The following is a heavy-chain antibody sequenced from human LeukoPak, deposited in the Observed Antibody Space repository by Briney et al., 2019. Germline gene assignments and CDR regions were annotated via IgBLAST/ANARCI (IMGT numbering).Heavy chain of an antibody. CDR1: GVSISSGSYY. J-gene: IGHJ4*02. D-gene: IGHD1-7*01. Sequence: PSQTLSLTCTVSGVSISSGSYYWSWLRQPAGKXXXXIGRIYTSGSTNYNPSLKSRVTISVDTSKSQFYLKLSSVTAADTAVYYCAREINWNYVYFDYWGQGTLVTVSS. CDR2: IYTSGST. V-gene: IGHV4-61*02. CDR3: AREINWNYVYFDY.